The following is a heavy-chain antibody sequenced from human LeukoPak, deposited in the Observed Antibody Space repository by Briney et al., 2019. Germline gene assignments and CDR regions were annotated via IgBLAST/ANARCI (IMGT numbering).Heavy chain of an antibody. CDR2: IKQDGSEK. D-gene: IGHD5-12*01. J-gene: IGHJ4*02. CDR3: ARDRGQGSIVDIVATIATGIAVAGTVEDY. Sequence: GGSLRLSCAASGFTFSSYWMSWVRQAPGKGLEWVANIKQDGSEKYYVDSVKGRFTISRDNAKNSLYLQMNSLRAEDTAVYYCARDRGQGSIVDIVATIATGIAVAGTVEDYWGQGTLVTVSS. V-gene: IGHV3-7*01. CDR1: GFTFSSYW.